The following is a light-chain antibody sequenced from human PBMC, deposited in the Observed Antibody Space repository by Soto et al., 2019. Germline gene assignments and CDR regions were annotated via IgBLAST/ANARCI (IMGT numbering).Light chain of an antibody. CDR3: QQYKSYPWT. Sequence: DIQMNPSPSSVSASVGDRVTIICRSGQGIGSWLAWYQQKPGKAPELLIYDASSLESGVPSRFRGTGSGTEFALTISSLQPDDCATYYCQQYKSYPWTFGQGTTVDI. J-gene: IGKJ1*01. CDR1: QGIGSW. V-gene: IGKV1-5*02. CDR2: DAS.